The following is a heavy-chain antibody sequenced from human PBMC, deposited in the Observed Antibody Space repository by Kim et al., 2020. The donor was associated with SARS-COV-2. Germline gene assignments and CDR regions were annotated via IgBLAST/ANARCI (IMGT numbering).Heavy chain of an antibody. Sequence: SVKVSCKASGGTFSSYTISWVRQAPGQGLEWMGRIIPILGIANYAQKFQGRVTITADKSTSTAYMELSSLRSEDTAVYYCASAIVATIPRGIAAAGLPGNWGQGTLVSFSS. D-gene: IGHD6-13*01. CDR3: ASAIVATIPRGIAAAGLPGN. J-gene: IGHJ4*02. V-gene: IGHV1-69*02. CDR1: GGTFSSYT. CDR2: IIPILGIA.